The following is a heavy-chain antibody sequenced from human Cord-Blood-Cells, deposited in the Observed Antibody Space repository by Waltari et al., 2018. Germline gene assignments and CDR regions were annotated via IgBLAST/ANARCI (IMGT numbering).Heavy chain of an antibody. V-gene: IGHV3-30*04. D-gene: IGHD2-2*01. CDR1: GFTFSSYA. CDR3: ARDPCSRTSCYYFDY. J-gene: IGHJ4*02. CDR2: ISYDGSNK. Sequence: QVQLVESGGGVVQPGRSLRLSCAASGFTFSSYAMHWVRQAPGKGLEWVTVISYDGSNKYYADSVKGRFTISRDNSKNTLYLQMNSLRAEDTAVYYCARDPCSRTSCYYFDYWGQGTLVTVSS.